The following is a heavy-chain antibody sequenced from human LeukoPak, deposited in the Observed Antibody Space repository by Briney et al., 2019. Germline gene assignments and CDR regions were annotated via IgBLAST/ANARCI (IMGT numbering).Heavy chain of an antibody. J-gene: IGHJ4*02. CDR3: ARGFLYYDFWSDYYVCYFDY. V-gene: IGHV4-34*01. CDR2: INHSGST. CDR1: GGSFSGYY. Sequence: SETLSLTCTVYGGSFSGYYWSWIRQPPGKGLGWIGEINHSGSTNYNPSLKSRVTISVDTSKNQFSLKLSSVTAADTAVYYCARGFLYYDFWSDYYVCYFDYWGQGTLVTVSS. D-gene: IGHD3-3*01.